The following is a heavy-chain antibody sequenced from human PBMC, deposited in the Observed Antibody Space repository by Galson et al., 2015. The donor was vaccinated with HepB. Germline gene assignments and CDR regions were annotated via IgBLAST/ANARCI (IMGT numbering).Heavy chain of an antibody. CDR2: ISYDGSNK. CDR1: GFTFSSYG. Sequence: SLRLSCAASGFTFSSYGMHWVRQAPGKGLEWVAVISYDGSNKYYADSVKGRFTISRDNSKNTLYLQMNSLRAEDTAVYYCAKWGVVGPYSSSSPYYYYYMDVWGKGTTVTVSS. V-gene: IGHV3-30*18. J-gene: IGHJ6*03. CDR3: AKWGVVGPYSSSSPYYYYYMDV. D-gene: IGHD6-6*01.